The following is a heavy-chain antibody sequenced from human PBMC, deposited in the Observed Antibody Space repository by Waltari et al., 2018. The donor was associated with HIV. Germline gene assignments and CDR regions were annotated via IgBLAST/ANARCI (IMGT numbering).Heavy chain of an antibody. Sequence: QVQLLQSGSEVKRPGASVKVHCKTFGYPFTDYGISWVRQAPRQGLEWMGWISTYNGNTKFAQTLQARISMTIDTSRHTAYMDLRSLRSDDTAVYYCARGDRAFDVWGQGTMVSVSS. V-gene: IGHV1-18*01. D-gene: IGHD1-26*01. CDR3: ARGDRAFDV. CDR1: GYPFTDYG. J-gene: IGHJ3*01. CDR2: ISTYNGNT.